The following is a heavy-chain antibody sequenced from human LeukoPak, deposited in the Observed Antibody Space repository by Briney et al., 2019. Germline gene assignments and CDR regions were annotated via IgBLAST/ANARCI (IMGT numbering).Heavy chain of an antibody. D-gene: IGHD6-19*01. CDR2: ISESGGST. J-gene: IGHJ4*02. V-gene: IGHV3-23*01. Sequence: GGSLRLSCAASGSTFRTYAMTWVRQAPGKGLEWVSGISESGGSTYIADSAKGRFTISRDKSKNTLYLQMNSLRAEDTAVYYCAKIDSGWFFDYWGQGTLVTVSS. CDR3: AKIDSGWFFDY. CDR1: GSTFRTYA.